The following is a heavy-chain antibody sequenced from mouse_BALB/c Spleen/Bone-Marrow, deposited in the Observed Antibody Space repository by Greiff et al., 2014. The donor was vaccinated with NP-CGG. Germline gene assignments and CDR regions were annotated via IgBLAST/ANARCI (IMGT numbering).Heavy chain of an antibody. Sequence: QVQLQQSGAEMAKTGGSVKMSCKASGYTFTKYWVHWGKKRPGQGLEWIGYINLSTGYTEYNQKFKDKATLTADKSSSTAYMQLSSLTSEDSAVYYCARDDYDDYWGQGTTLTVSS. CDR1: GYTFTKYW. V-gene: IGHV1-7*01. CDR3: ARDDYDDY. CDR2: INLSTGYT. J-gene: IGHJ2*01. D-gene: IGHD2-4*01.